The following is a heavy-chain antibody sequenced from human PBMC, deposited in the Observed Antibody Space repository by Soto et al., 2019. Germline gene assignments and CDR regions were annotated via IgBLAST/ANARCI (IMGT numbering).Heavy chain of an antibody. Sequence: GGSLRLSCAASGFTFSSYAMSWVRQAPGKGLEWVSAISGSGGSTYYADSVKGRFTISRDNSKNTLYLQMNSLRAEDTAVYYCAKDQLRITMIVVVITYFDYWGQGTLVTVSS. CDR1: GFTFSSYA. V-gene: IGHV3-23*01. J-gene: IGHJ4*02. D-gene: IGHD3-22*01. CDR2: ISGSGGST. CDR3: AKDQLRITMIVVVITYFDY.